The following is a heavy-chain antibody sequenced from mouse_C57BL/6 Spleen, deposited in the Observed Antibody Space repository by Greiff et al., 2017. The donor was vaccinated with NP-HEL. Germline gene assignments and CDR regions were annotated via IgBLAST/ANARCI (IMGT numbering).Heavy chain of an antibody. CDR1: GYTFTDYY. CDR3: ANANPGTGDYAMDY. V-gene: IGHV1-26*01. J-gene: IGHJ4*01. D-gene: IGHD4-1*01. CDR2: INPNNGGT. Sequence: EVQLQQSGPELVKPGASVKISCKASGYTFTDYYMNWVKQSHGKSLEWIGDINPNNGGTSYNQKFKGKATLTVDKSSSTAYMELRSLTSEDSAVYYCANANPGTGDYAMDYWGQGTSVTVSS.